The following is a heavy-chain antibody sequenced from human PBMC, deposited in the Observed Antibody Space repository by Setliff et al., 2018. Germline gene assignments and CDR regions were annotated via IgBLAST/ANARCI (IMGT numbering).Heavy chain of an antibody. J-gene: IGHJ4*02. CDR1: GGSFSGYY. V-gene: IGHV4-34*01. D-gene: IGHD6-13*01. CDR3: ARGGRISYRPSSSWYILDY. Sequence: SETLSLTCAVYGGSFSGYYWSWIRQHPGKGLEWIGEINHSGSTNYNPSLKSRVTISVDTSKNQFSLKLSSVTAADTAVYYCARGGRISYRPSSSWYILDYWGQGTLVTVSS. CDR2: INHSGST.